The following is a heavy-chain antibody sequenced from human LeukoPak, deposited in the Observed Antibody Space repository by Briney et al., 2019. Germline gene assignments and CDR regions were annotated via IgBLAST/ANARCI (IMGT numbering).Heavy chain of an antibody. V-gene: IGHV4-39*01. CDR1: GFIFSSYE. CDR3: ARQTNYYDSPGVAWFSSRGVEYFQH. J-gene: IGHJ1*01. Sequence: PGGSLRLSCAVSGFIFSSYEMNWIRQPPGKGLEWIGSIYYSGSTYYNPSLKSRVTISVDTSKNQFSLKLSSVTAADTAVYYCARQTNYYDSPGVAWFSSRGVEYFQHWGQGTLVTVSS. CDR2: IYYSGST. D-gene: IGHD3-22*01.